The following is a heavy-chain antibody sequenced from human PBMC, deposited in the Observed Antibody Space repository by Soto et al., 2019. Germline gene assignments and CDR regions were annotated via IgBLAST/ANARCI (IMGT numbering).Heavy chain of an antibody. D-gene: IGHD3-10*01. J-gene: IGHJ4*02. CDR2: TYTGGNS. CDR1: GLTVSDKY. CDR3: AREGYAYGLDF. V-gene: IGHV3-53*01. Sequence: GGSLRLSCAASGLTVSDKYMIWVRQAPGKGLEWVSLTYTGGNSYFADSVKGRFIVSRDISKNTLFLHMNSLAAEDTAVYYCAREGYAYGLDFWGQGSLVTVSS.